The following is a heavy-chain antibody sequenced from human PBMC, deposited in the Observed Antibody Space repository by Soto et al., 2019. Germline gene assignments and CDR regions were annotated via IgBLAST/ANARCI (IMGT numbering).Heavy chain of an antibody. CDR1: GFTFSSYS. J-gene: IGHJ5*02. CDR2: ISSSSSTI. D-gene: IGHD2-2*01. Sequence: EVQLVESGGGLVQPGGSLRLSCAASGFTFSSYSMNWVRQAPGKGLEWVSYISSSSSTIYYADSVKGRFTISRDNAKNXLXLKXNSLRDEDTAVYYCARDVTGYCISTSCYGRSWFDPWGQGTLVTVSS. CDR3: ARDVTGYCISTSCYGRSWFDP. V-gene: IGHV3-48*02.